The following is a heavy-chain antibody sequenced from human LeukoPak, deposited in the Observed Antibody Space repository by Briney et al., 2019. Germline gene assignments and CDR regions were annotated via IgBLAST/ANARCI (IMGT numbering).Heavy chain of an antibody. V-gene: IGHV3-23*01. CDR3: AKRNSSGWYYFDY. CDR2: ISASGGGT. J-gene: IGHJ4*02. CDR1: GFTFSRYS. Sequence: GGSLRLSCAASGFTFSRYSMSWVRKAPGKGLEWVSSISASGGGTYYADSVNGRFTISRDNSKNTLYLQMNSLRAEDTAVFYCAKRNSSGWYYFDYWGQGTLVTVSS. D-gene: IGHD6-19*01.